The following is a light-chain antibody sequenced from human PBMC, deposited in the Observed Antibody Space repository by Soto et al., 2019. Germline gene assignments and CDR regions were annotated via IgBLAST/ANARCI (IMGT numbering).Light chain of an antibody. V-gene: IGKV3-20*01. Sequence: EIVLTQSPGTLSLSPGERATLSCRASQSVSSSYLAWYQQKPGQAPRLLIYGASSRATGNPDRFSGSGSGTDFTLTISRLEPEDFAVYYWQQYGNSWTFGQGTKVEIK. CDR1: QSVSSSY. J-gene: IGKJ1*01. CDR2: GAS. CDR3: QQYGNSWT.